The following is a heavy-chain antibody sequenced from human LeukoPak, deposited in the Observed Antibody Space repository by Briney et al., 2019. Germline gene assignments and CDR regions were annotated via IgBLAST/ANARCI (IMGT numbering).Heavy chain of an antibody. Sequence: ASVKVSCKASGYTFIGYYIYWVRQAPGQGLEWMGLINPSGGSTNYAQKFQGRVTMTRDTSTSTVYMELSRLRSEDTAVYYCARGPSITMVRGGQWYYYMDVWGKGTTVTISS. D-gene: IGHD3-10*01. CDR2: INPSGGST. J-gene: IGHJ6*03. V-gene: IGHV1-46*01. CDR1: GYTFIGYY. CDR3: ARGPSITMVRGGQWYYYMDV.